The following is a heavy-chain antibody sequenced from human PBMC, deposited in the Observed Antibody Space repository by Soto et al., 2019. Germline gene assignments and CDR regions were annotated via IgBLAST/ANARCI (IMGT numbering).Heavy chain of an antibody. CDR3: ARGFGLHNGDYYGMAV. CDR2: ISTVTGHT. CDR1: GYSFTTYG. Sequence: ASVKVSCKASGYSFTTYGLSWVRQAPGQGLEWMGWISTVTGHTDYAQKLQDRVTMTTDTSTTTASMELRSLKSGDTAVYYCARGFGLHNGDYYGMAVWGQQTTVTVSS. J-gene: IGHJ6*02. V-gene: IGHV1-18*04. D-gene: IGHD3-16*01.